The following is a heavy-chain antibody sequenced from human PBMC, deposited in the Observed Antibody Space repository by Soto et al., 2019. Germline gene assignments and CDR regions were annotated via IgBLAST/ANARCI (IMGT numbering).Heavy chain of an antibody. CDR2: IYYSGST. J-gene: IGHJ6*03. Sequence: SETLSLTCTVSGGSISSGGYYWSWIRQHPGKGLEWIGYIYYSGSTYYNPSLKSRVTISVDTSKNQFSLKLSSVTAADTAVYYCVKQLGSYMDVWGKGTTVTVSS. D-gene: IGHD6-6*01. CDR1: GGSISSGGYY. CDR3: VKQLGSYMDV. V-gene: IGHV4-31*03.